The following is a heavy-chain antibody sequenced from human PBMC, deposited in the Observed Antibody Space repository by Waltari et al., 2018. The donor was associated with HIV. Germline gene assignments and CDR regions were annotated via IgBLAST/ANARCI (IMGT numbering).Heavy chain of an antibody. D-gene: IGHD3-10*01. CDR2: ITSDGSST. J-gene: IGHJ5*02. CDR1: GFTFSSYW. Sequence: EVQLVESGGGLVQPGGSLRLSCAASGFTFSSYWMHWVRQAPGKGLVWVSRITSDGSSTSYADSVKGRFTISRDNAKNTLYLQMNSLRAEETAVYYCARESEGYYASGTGNWFDPWGQGTLVTVSS. CDR3: ARESEGYYASGTGNWFDP. V-gene: IGHV3-74*01.